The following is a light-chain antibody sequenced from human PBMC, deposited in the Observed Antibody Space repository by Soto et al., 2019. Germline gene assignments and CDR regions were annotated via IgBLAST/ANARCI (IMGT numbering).Light chain of an antibody. Sequence: QSVLTQPPSVSAAPGQKVTISCSGRSSNIGNNYVSWYQQLPGTAPKLLIYDNNKRPSGIPDRFSGSKSGTSGTLDITGLQTGDEADYYCATWDGSLSAEVFGAGTQLTVL. J-gene: IGLJ7*01. CDR2: DNN. CDR3: ATWDGSLSAEV. CDR1: SSNIGNNY. V-gene: IGLV1-51*01.